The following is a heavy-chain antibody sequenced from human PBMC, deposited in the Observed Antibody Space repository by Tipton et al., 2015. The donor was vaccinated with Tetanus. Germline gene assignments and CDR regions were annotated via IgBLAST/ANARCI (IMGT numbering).Heavy chain of an antibody. CDR2: IFYTGSA. V-gene: IGHV4-39*07. D-gene: IGHD6-13*01. Sequence: TLSLTCTVSGASITSSNYFWGWIRQPPGKGLEWIGHIFYTGSAHYTPSLESRVTMSVDASKNQFSLRLTSVTAADTAVYYCARGWGSSWYYFDYWGQGILVTVSS. CDR1: GASITSSNYF. J-gene: IGHJ4*02. CDR3: ARGWGSSWYYFDY.